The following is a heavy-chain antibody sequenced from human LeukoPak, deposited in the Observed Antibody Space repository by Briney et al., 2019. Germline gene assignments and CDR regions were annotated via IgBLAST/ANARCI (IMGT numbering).Heavy chain of an antibody. CDR1: GGSISSSSHY. D-gene: IGHD1-14*01. CDR3: ARLPANTTYYYYYMDV. Sequence: SETLSLTCAVSGGSISSSSHYWGWIRQAPGKRLECIGTIYYSGSSYYNPSLKSRVTMSVDTSKNQFSLRLSSVTAADTAVYYCARLPANTTYYYYYMDVWGQGTRVTVSS. J-gene: IGHJ6*03. V-gene: IGHV4-39*01. CDR2: IYYSGSS.